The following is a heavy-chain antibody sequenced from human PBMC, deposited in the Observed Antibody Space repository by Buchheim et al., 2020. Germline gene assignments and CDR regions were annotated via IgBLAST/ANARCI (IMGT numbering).Heavy chain of an antibody. J-gene: IGHJ5*02. D-gene: IGHD2-15*01. Sequence: QVQLVESGGGVVQPGRSLRLSCAASGFTFSSYAMHWVRQAPGKWLEWVAVISFDGSNNYYADSVKGRFTLSRDNSKNTLYLQMNSLRAEDTAVYYCARASKDIVVVVALSPWGQGTL. CDR2: ISFDGSNN. CDR1: GFTFSSYA. CDR3: ARASKDIVVVVALSP. V-gene: IGHV3-30-3*01.